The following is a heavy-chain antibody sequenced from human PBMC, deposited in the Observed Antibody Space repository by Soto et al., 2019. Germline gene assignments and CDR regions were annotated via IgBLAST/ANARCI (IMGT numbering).Heavy chain of an antibody. CDR1: GGSVSSGSYY. J-gene: IGHJ6*04. Sequence: SKTLSLTCTVSGGSVSSGSYYWSWIRQPPGKGLEWIGYIYYSGSTNYNPSLKSRVTISVDTSKNQFSLKLSSVTAADTAVYYGARQFGRRPKTSDYGREVCGNWTTVT. V-gene: IGHV4-61*01. D-gene: IGHD3-10*01. CDR3: ARQFGRRPKTSDYGREV. CDR2: IYYSGST.